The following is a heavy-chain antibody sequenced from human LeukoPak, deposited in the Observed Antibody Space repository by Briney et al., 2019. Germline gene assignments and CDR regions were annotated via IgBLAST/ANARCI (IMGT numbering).Heavy chain of an antibody. CDR2: ISGSGGST. D-gene: IGHD6-13*01. V-gene: IGHV3-23*01. CDR3: AKRTAAGPQHLFDY. CDR1: GFNLSSYA. J-gene: IGHJ4*02. Sequence: GGPLRLSCAASGFNLSSYAMIWVRQAPGKGVEGVSDISGSGGSTYCAHSVKSRLTISRDSSKNTPDLQLTSLRAQDTPGYYCAKRTAAGPQHLFDYWGQGTLVTVS.